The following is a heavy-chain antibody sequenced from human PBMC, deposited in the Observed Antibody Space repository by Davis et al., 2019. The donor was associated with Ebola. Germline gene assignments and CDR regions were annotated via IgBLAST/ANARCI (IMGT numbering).Heavy chain of an antibody. V-gene: IGHV3-30-3*01. J-gene: IGHJ4*02. CDR2: ISYDGSNK. Sequence: GESLKISCAASGFTFSSYAMHWVRQAPGKGLEWVAVISYDGSNKYYADSVKGRFTISRDNSKNTLYLQMNSLRAEDTAVYYCARGAYGDYVLDYWGQGTLVTVSS. D-gene: IGHD4-17*01. CDR1: GFTFSSYA. CDR3: ARGAYGDYVLDY.